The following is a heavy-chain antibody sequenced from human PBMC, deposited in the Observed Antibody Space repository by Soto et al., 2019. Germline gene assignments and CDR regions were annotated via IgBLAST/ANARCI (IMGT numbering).Heavy chain of an antibody. V-gene: IGHV4-4*07. CDR2: IYNSGST. CDR3: ARDTGTSASVRFDA. J-gene: IGHJ5*02. D-gene: IGHD1-1*01. CDR1: GGSISSYY. Sequence: SETLSLTCAVSGGSISSYYWSWIRQPAGKGLEWIGGIYNSGSTNYNPSLKSRVTISVDTSKNQFSLKLSSVTAADTAVYYCARDTGTSASVRFDAWGQGTLVTVSS.